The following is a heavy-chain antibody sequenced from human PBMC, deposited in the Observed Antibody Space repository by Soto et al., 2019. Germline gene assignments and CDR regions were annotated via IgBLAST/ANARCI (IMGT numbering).Heavy chain of an antibody. Sequence: QVQLVESGGGVVQPGRSLRLSCAASGFTFSSYGMHWVRQAPGKGLEWVAVIWYDGSNKYYADSVKGRFTISRDNSKNTLYLQMNSLRAEDTAVYYCARESITMVRGGDYWGQGTRVTVSS. CDR3: ARESITMVRGGDY. D-gene: IGHD3-10*01. CDR2: IWYDGSNK. J-gene: IGHJ4*02. CDR1: GFTFSSYG. V-gene: IGHV3-33*01.